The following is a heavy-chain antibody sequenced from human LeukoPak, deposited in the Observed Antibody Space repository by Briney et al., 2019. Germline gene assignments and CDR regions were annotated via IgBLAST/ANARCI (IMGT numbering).Heavy chain of an antibody. D-gene: IGHD3-10*01. J-gene: IGHJ4*02. CDR2: VHYSGRT. V-gene: IGHV4-4*02. Sequence: SETLSLTCAVSGGSISGSNWWNWVRQSSGKGLEWIGEVHYSGRTNYNPSLKSRITMSVDKSKNLFSLKLTSVTAADTAVYYCRGYGSGRSFDYWGQGTLVTVSS. CDR1: GGSISGSNW. CDR3: RGYGSGRSFDY.